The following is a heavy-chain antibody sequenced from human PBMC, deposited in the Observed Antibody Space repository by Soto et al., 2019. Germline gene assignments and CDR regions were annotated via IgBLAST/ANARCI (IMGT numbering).Heavy chain of an antibody. CDR3: AKRHYYGSGSFALAT. J-gene: IGHJ4*03. D-gene: IGHD3-10*01. CDR1: VFTFSSNA. V-gene: IGHV3-23*01. Sequence: WWSLRLSCSGSVFTFSSNAMSWFRQAPGKGLEWVSSVSGDGYASDYADSVKGRFTVSRHNSKNTLYLQMNSLRAEDTAVYYCAKRHYYGSGSFALATWGQGTLVTVSS. CDR2: VSGDGYAS.